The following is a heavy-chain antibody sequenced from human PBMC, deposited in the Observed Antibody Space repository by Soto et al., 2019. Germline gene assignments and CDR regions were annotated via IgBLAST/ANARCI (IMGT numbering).Heavy chain of an antibody. V-gene: IGHV1-2*02. CDR3: ARDLRIVVVPAANGRLGY. J-gene: IGHJ4*02. CDR1: GYTFTGYY. CDR2: INPNSGGT. Sequence: ASVKVSCKASGYTFTGYYMHWVRQAPGQGLEWMGWINPNSGGTNYAQKFQGRVTMTRDTSISTAYMELSRLRSDDTAVYYCARDLRIVVVPAANGRLGYWGQGTMVTVYS. D-gene: IGHD2-2*01.